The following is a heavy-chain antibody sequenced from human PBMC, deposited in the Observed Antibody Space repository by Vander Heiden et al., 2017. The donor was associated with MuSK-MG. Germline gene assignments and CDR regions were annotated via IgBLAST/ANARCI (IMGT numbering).Heavy chain of an antibody. J-gene: IGHJ6*01. Sequence: QVQTVQSGDSVQKPASSVTVSCKPSGGTFSSCAISWVRQPPGQWLEWLGGIIPILGTANYAQKCQGRVTITADESTSTAYMELRSLRSEDTAVYYCARGAAMVRGEPNYYYYGMDVWGQGTTVTVSA. CDR3: ARGAAMVRGEPNYYYYGMDV. CDR2: IIPILGTA. CDR1: GGTFSSCA. D-gene: IGHD3-10*01. V-gene: IGHV1-69*01.